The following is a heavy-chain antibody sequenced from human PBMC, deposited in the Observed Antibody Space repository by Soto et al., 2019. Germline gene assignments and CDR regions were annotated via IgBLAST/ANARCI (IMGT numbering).Heavy chain of an antibody. J-gene: IGHJ4*02. CDR2: TSNDGKKV. D-gene: IGHD2-8*02. CDR3: AKAVEVFGLVNFVYLGS. V-gene: IGHV3-30*18. Sequence: QVQLVESGGGVVQPGTSLRVSCEVSGFSLSSYAIHWVRQAPGKGLEWVAVTSNDGKKVSYADSVKGRFTVSRDNSKNGEAAQSMSLRSEDTAVYFCAKAVEVFGLVNFVYLGSWAQGSLANVSA. CDR1: GFSLSSYA.